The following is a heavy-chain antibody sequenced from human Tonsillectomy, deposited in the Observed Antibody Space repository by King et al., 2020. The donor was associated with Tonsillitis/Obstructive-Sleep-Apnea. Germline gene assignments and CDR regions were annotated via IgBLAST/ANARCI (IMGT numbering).Heavy chain of an antibody. V-gene: IGHV4-39*01. CDR3: ARLXXAXXGTXRGLXXXSYXDV. J-gene: IGHJ6*03. D-gene: IGHD1-1*01. Sequence: LQLQESGPGLVKPSETLSLTCTVSGGSINSSSYYWGWIRQPPGKGLEWIGSIYYSGSTYYNPSLKSRVTISVDTSKNQFSLKLTSVTAADTAVYYCARLXXAXXGTXRGLXXXSYXDVWXXGTTVTXXS. CDR2: IYYSGST. CDR1: GGSINSSSYY.